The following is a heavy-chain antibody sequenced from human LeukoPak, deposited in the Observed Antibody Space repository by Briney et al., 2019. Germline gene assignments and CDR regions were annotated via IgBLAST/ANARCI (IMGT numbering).Heavy chain of an antibody. J-gene: IGHJ4*02. CDR1: GYSFTSYW. CDR2: IYPGDSDT. V-gene: IGHV5-51*01. Sequence: RGESLKISCQGSGYSFTSYWIGWVRQMPGKGLEWMGIIYPGDSDTRYSPSFQGQVTISADKSISTAYLQWSSLKASDTAMYYCARPNYYYDSSGYYRYYFDYWGQGTLVTVSS. CDR3: ARPNYYYDSSGYYRYYFDY. D-gene: IGHD3-22*01.